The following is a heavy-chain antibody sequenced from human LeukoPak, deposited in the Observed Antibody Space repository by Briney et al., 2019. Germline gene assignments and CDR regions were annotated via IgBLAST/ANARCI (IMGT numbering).Heavy chain of an antibody. D-gene: IGHD4-17*01. V-gene: IGHV4-59*01. J-gene: IGHJ5*02. Sequence: SETLSLTCTVSGGSISSYYWSWIRQPPGKGLEWIGYIYYSGSTNYNPSLKSRVTISVDTSKNQFSLKLSSVTAADTAVYYCARTPNYGDYRQWFDPWGQGTLVAVSS. CDR2: IYYSGST. CDR3: ARTPNYGDYRQWFDP. CDR1: GGSISSYY.